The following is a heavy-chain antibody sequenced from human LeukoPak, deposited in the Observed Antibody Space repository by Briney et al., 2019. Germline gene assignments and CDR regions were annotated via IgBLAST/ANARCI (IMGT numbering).Heavy chain of an antibody. CDR3: ARWRKGYCSSTSCYTGQH. V-gene: IGHV3-30*02. CDR1: GFTFSSYG. J-gene: IGHJ1*01. CDR2: IRYDGSNK. D-gene: IGHD2-2*02. Sequence: GGSLRLSCAASGFTFSSYGMHWVRQAPGKGLEWVAFIRYDGSNKYYADSVKGRFTISRDNSKNTLYLQMNSLRTDDTAVYYCARWRKGYCSSTSCYTGQHWGQGTLVTVSS.